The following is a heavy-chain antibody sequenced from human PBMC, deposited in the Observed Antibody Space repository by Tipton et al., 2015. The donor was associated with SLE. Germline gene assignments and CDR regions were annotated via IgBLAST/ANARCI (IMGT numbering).Heavy chain of an antibody. J-gene: IGHJ4*02. Sequence: QLVQSGAEVKKPGASVKVSCEASTYTLTGYYIHWVRQAPGKGLEWMGRINPDTGGTNYAQMFQGRVTMTRDSSIRIAYMELSSLQSDDTAVYYCARGGVGGYDYFDYWGQGTLVTVSS. V-gene: IGHV1-2*06. CDR3: ARGGVGGYDYFDY. CDR1: TYTLTGYY. CDR2: INPDTGGT. D-gene: IGHD5-12*01.